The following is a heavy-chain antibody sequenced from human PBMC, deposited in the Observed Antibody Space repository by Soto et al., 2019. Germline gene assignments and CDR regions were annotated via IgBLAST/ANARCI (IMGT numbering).Heavy chain of an antibody. CDR3: AKDRQPDGRWPFDH. CDR2: LFGRGAGI. V-gene: IGHV3-23*04. Sequence: EVQLVEYGGGLVQSGGALRPFFAGPGFHFRTYAIGLVRQAPGKGLEGVACLFGRGAGISYADSVKGRFTISRDNSNSILYLQMHSLRDEDTAVYYCAKDRQPDGRWPFDHWGQGTLVTVSS. J-gene: IGHJ4*02. CDR1: GFHFRTYA. D-gene: IGHD2-8*01.